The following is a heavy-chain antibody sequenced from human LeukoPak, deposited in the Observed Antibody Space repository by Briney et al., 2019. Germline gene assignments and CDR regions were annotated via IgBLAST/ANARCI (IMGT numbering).Heavy chain of an antibody. CDR3: ARVWKGGGTIFGVGGYSY. V-gene: IGHV1-2*02. CDR1: GYTCTGYY. Sequence: ASVKVSCKASGYTCTGYYMHWVRQAPGQGLEWMGWINPNSGGTNYAQKFQGRVTMTRDTSISTAYMELSRLRSDDTAVYYCARVWKGGGTIFGVGGYSYWGQGTLFTVSS. CDR2: INPNSGGT. J-gene: IGHJ4*02. D-gene: IGHD3-3*01.